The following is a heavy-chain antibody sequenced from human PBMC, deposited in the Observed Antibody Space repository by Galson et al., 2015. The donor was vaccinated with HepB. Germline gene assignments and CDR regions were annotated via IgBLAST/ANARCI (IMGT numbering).Heavy chain of an antibody. CDR3: ERVGRYVKGEFAALDN. CDR1: GYTFTSYG. Sequence: SVKVSCKASGYTFTSYGISWVRQAPGQGLEWMGWISAYTGNTNYAQKLQGRVTMTTDTSTSTAYMELRSLRSDDTAVYYGERVGRYVKGEFAALDNWGQGTMVTVSS. D-gene: IGHD3-10*01. CDR2: ISAYTGNT. V-gene: IGHV1-18*01. J-gene: IGHJ3*02.